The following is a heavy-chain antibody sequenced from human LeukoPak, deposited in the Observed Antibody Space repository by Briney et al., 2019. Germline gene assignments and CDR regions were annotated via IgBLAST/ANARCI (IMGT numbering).Heavy chain of an antibody. V-gene: IGHV3-48*03. Sequence: GGSLRLSCAASGFTFSSYEMNWVRQAPGKGLEWASHISSSGSTIYYADSVKGRFTISRDNAKNSLYLQMNSLRAEDTAVYYCARVSGYYSVVYFDYWGQGTLVTVSS. CDR3: ARVSGYYSVVYFDY. CDR2: ISSSGSTI. J-gene: IGHJ4*02. CDR1: GFTFSSYE. D-gene: IGHD3-22*01.